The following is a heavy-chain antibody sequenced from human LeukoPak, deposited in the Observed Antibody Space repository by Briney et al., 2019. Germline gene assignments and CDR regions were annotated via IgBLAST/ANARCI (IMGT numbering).Heavy chain of an antibody. Sequence: GGSLRLSCAASGFTFSSYWMSWVRQAPGKGLEWVANIKQGGREKYYVDSVEGRFTISRDNAKNSLYLQMNSMRAEDTAVYYCARGGSWGYYFDYWGQGSLVTVSS. D-gene: IGHD6-13*01. V-gene: IGHV3-7*01. CDR3: ARGGSWGYYFDY. CDR1: GFTFSSYW. J-gene: IGHJ4*02. CDR2: IKQGGREK.